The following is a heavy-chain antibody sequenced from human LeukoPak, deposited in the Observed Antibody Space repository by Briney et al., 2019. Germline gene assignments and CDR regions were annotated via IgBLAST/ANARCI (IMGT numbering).Heavy chain of an antibody. CDR2: IHYTGST. V-gene: IGHV4-59*11. Sequence: PSETLSLTCTVSGDSITTHYWNWIRQPPGQGLEWIGYIHYTGSTDLNPSLKSRVTLSVDTSKNQFSLKLSSVSAADTAVYFCARWGDAAGTRGLFAFDVWGRGQWSPSLQ. CDR1: GDSITTHY. CDR3: ARWGDAAGTRGLFAFDV. J-gene: IGHJ3*01. D-gene: IGHD6-19*01.